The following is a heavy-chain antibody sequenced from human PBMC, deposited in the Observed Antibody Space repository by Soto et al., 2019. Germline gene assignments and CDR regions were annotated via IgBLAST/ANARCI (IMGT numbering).Heavy chain of an antibody. V-gene: IGHV3-11*01. Sequence: PGGSLRLSCAASGFTFSDYYMSWIRQAPGKGLEWVSYISSSGSTIYYADSVKGRFTISRDNAKNSLYLQMNSLRAEDTAVYYCARDYYDYIWGSYRYYYYYYMDVWGKGTTVTVSS. CDR3: ARDYYDYIWGSYRYYYYYYMDV. CDR2: ISSSGSTI. D-gene: IGHD3-16*02. CDR1: GFTFSDYY. J-gene: IGHJ6*03.